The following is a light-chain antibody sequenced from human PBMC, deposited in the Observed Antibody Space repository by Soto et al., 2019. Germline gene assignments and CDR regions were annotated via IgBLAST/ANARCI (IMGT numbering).Light chain of an antibody. J-gene: IGLJ1*01. Sequence: QSALTQPASVSASLGQSLTISCTGTSSDVGGYNLVSWYQQHPGTAPKLVIYEVSNRPSGVSYRFSGSKSGNTASLTISGLQADDEADYYCSSYTGSDTLVFGTGTKLTVL. V-gene: IGLV2-14*01. CDR3: SSYTGSDTLV. CDR2: EVS. CDR1: SSDVGGYNL.